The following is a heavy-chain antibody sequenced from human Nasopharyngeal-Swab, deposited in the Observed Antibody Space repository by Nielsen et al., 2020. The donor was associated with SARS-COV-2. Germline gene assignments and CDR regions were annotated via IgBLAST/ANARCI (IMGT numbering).Heavy chain of an antibody. D-gene: IGHD3-22*01. J-gene: IGHJ4*02. CDR3: ARETYYYDSRPLDY. CDR1: GGSIRSYY. Sequence: SETLSLTCTVSGGSIRSYYWSWIRQPAGKGLEWIGRIYTSGSTNYNPSLKSRVTMSVDTSKNQFSLKLSSVTAADTAVYYCARETYYYDSRPLDYWGQGTLVTVSS. V-gene: IGHV4-4*07. CDR2: IYTSGST.